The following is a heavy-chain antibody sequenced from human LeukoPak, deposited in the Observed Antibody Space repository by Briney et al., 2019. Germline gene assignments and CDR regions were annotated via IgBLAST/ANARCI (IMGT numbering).Heavy chain of an antibody. CDR1: GFTFSSYA. V-gene: IGHV3-23*01. Sequence: PGGSLRLSCAASGFTFSSYAMSWVRQAPGKGLEWVSAISGSGGSTYYADSVKGRFTISRDNSKNTLYLQMNSLRAEDTAVYYCARDGSSGWPPPYYYYYMDVWGKGTTVTVSS. CDR3: ARDGSSGWPPPYYYYYMDV. D-gene: IGHD6-19*01. J-gene: IGHJ6*03. CDR2: ISGSGGST.